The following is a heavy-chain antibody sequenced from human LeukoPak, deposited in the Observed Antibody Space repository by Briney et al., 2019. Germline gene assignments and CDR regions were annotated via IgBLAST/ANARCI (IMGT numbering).Heavy chain of an antibody. V-gene: IGHV3-21*04. CDR3: ARHPYYDFWSAYYHFDY. Sequence: GGSLRLSCAASGFTFSSYSMNWVRQAPGKGLEWVSSISSSSSYIYYADSVKGRFTISRDNAKNSLYLQMNSLRAEDTAVYYCARHPYYDFWSAYYHFDYWGQGTLVTVSS. CDR2: ISSSSSYI. CDR1: GFTFSSYS. D-gene: IGHD3-3*01. J-gene: IGHJ4*02.